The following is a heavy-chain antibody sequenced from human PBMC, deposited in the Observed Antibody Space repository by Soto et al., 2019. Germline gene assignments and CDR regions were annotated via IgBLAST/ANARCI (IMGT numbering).Heavy chain of an antibody. V-gene: IGHV2-5*02. CDR3: AHIVTGCFT. CDR1: GFSLITSGVG. D-gene: IGHD3-16*01. J-gene: IGHJ5*02. Sequence: QITLKESGPTLVKPTQTLTLTCTISGFSLITSGVGVGWIRQPPGKSLEWLALIYWDDDKRYSPSLKSRLTITKDTSKNLVVLTMTNIDPVDAATYYCAHIVTGCFTWGRGALFTVSS. CDR2: IYWDDDK.